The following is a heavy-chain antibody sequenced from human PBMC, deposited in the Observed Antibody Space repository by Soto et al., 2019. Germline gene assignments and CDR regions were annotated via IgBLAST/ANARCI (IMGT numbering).Heavy chain of an antibody. D-gene: IGHD6-6*01. CDR3: AKRVEYSSSTHYLDY. CDR2: ISDSGSST. CDR1: GFTFSRYG. J-gene: IGHJ4*02. Sequence: GGSLRLSCAASGFTFSRYGMNWVRQAPGKGLEWVSSISDSGSSTYYADSVKGRFTISRDNSKNTLHLQMNNLRADDTAVYYCAKRVEYSSSTHYLDYWGQGTLVTVSS. V-gene: IGHV3-23*01.